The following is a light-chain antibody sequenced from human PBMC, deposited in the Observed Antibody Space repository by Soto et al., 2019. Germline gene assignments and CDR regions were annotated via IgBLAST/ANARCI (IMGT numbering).Light chain of an antibody. J-gene: IGKJ1*01. CDR1: QTGSNSY. CDR3: QQYGSSPRT. V-gene: IGKV3-20*01. CDR2: GAS. Sequence: ILLAQSPGPLSLSPGGRATLFFRASQTGSNSYLAWYQQKSGQAPRLLIYGASSRATGIPDRFSGSGSGTDFTLTISRLEPEDFAVYYCQQYGSSPRTFGQGTKVDIK.